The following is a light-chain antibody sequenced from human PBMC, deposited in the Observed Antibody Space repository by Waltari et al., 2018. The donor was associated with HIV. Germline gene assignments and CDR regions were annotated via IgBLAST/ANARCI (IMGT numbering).Light chain of an antibody. Sequence: QSVLSQPPSASKTPGQRVLMSCSGTTSTVGNTFVSWFQQVPGEAPKLVIYRNDRRPSGVPDRFSAGKSGSSASLAISGLQSDDEADYFCASWDDKLSHWVFGGGTKLTV. CDR1: TSTVGNTF. J-gene: IGLJ3*02. V-gene: IGLV1-47*01. CDR3: ASWDDKLSHWV. CDR2: RND.